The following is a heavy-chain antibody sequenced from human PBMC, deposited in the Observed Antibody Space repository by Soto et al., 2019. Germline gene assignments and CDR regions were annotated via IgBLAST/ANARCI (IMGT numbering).Heavy chain of an antibody. CDR1: GGSFSGYY. CDR2: INHSGST. Sequence: SETLSLTCAVYGGSFSGYYWSWIRQPPGKGLEWIGEINHSGSTNYNPSLKSRVTISVDTSENQFSLKLGSVTAADTAVYYCARGGTIFGVVILYYYYGMDVWGQGTTVTVSS. J-gene: IGHJ6*02. CDR3: ARGGTIFGVVILYYYYGMDV. V-gene: IGHV4-34*01. D-gene: IGHD3-3*01.